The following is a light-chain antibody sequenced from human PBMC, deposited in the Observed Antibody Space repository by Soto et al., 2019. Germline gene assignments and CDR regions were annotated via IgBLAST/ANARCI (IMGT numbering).Light chain of an antibody. CDR3: QTWGTGVV. CDR1: SGHSSYA. Sequence: QPVLTQSPSASASLGASVKLTCTLSSGHSSYAIAWHQQQPEKGPRYLMKLNSDGRHSKGDGIPDRFSGSSSGAERYLTLSSLQSEDEADYYCQTWGTGVVFGGGTKLTVL. V-gene: IGLV4-69*01. CDR2: LNSDGRH. J-gene: IGLJ2*01.